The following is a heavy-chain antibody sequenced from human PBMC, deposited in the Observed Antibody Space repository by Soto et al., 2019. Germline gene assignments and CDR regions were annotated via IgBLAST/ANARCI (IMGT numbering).Heavy chain of an antibody. J-gene: IGHJ4*02. Sequence: GGSLRLSCAASGFTVSSNYMSWVRQAPGKGLEWVSVIYSGGSTYYADSVKGRFTISRDNSKNTLYLQMNSLRAEDTAVYYCAREFNLDSGWWDYWGQGTLVTVSS. V-gene: IGHV3-53*01. D-gene: IGHD6-19*01. CDR2: IYSGGST. CDR1: GFTVSSNY. CDR3: AREFNLDSGWWDY.